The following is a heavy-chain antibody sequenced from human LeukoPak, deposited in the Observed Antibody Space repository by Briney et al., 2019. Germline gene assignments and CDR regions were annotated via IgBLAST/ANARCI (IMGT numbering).Heavy chain of an antibody. V-gene: IGHV1-46*01. J-gene: IGHJ4*02. CDR2: INPSGGST. CDR1: GYTFTSYY. CDR3: ARDGGPYGSGSYYNY. Sequence: ASVTVSCKASGYTFTSYYMHWVRQAPGQGLEWMGIINPSGGSTSYAQTFQGRVTITRDMYTSTVYMELSSLRSEDTAVYYCARDGGPYGSGSYYNYWGQGTLVTVSS. D-gene: IGHD3-10*01.